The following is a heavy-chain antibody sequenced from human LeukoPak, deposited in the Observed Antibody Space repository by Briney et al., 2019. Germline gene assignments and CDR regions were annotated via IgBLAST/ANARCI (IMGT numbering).Heavy chain of an antibody. V-gene: IGHV3-15*01. D-gene: IGHD6-13*01. CDR3: TTDQVGSSWPYYFDY. J-gene: IGHJ4*02. CDR1: GFTFSNAW. CDR2: IKSKTDSGTT. Sequence: GGSLRLSRAASGFTFSNAWMSWVRQAPGKGLEWVGRIKSKTDSGTTDYAAPVKGRFTTSRDDSKNTLYLQMNSLKTEDTAVYYCTTDQVGSSWPYYFDYWGQGTLVTVSS.